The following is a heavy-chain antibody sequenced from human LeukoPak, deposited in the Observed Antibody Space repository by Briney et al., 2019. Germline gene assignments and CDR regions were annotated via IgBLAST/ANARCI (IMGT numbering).Heavy chain of an antibody. Sequence: GESLKISCKGSGYSFTSYWIGWVRQMSGKGLEWMGIIYPGDSDTRYSPSFQGQVTISADKSISTAYLQWSSLKASDTAMYYCARPSMVRGVIIPYFDYWGQGTLVTVSS. J-gene: IGHJ4*02. CDR1: GYSFTSYW. CDR3: ARPSMVRGVIIPYFDY. D-gene: IGHD3-10*01. V-gene: IGHV5-51*01. CDR2: IYPGDSDT.